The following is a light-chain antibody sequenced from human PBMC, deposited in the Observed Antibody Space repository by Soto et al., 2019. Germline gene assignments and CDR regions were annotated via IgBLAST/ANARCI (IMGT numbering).Light chain of an antibody. Sequence: QSALTQPHSVYGSTGQSVTISCTRTSSDVGGYSYVSWYQQHPGKAPELIIYDVTERPSGVPDRFSGSKSGNTASLTISGLQAEDEADYYCCSYTGSYSYVFGIGTKVTVL. CDR1: SSDVGGYSY. V-gene: IGLV2-11*01. CDR2: DVT. CDR3: CSYTGSYSYV. J-gene: IGLJ1*01.